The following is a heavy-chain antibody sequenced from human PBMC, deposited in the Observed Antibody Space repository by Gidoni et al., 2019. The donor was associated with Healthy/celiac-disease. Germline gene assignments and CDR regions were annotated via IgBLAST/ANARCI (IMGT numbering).Heavy chain of an antibody. J-gene: IGHJ4*02. D-gene: IGHD3-22*01. CDR3: ARSDRSGYYSAGNYFDY. CDR2: INPSGGST. CDR1: GYTFTSYY. Sequence: QVPLVQSGAEVKNPGASVQLSCKASGYTFTSYYMHWVRQAPGQGLEWMGIINPSGGSTSYAQKFQGRVTMTRDTSTSTVYMELSSLRSEDTAVYYCARSDRSGYYSAGNYFDYWGQGTLVTVSS. V-gene: IGHV1-46*01.